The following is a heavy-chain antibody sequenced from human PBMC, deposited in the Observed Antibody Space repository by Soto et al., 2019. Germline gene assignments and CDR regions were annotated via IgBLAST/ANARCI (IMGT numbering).Heavy chain of an antibody. CDR1: GYTFTSYG. D-gene: IGHD4-17*01. V-gene: IGHV1-18*03. Sequence: QVQLVQSGAEVKKPGASVRVSCKASGYTFTSYGISWVRQAPGQGLEWMVWISAYNGNTNYAQKLQGRVTMTTDTYTSTVYVELRSLRSGDMAVYYCARNYYGDYDDFDYWGQGTLVTVSS. CDR2: ISAYNGNT. J-gene: IGHJ4*02. CDR3: ARNYYGDYDDFDY.